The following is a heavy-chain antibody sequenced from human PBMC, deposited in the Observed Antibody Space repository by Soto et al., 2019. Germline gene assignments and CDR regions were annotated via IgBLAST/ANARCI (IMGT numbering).Heavy chain of an antibody. D-gene: IGHD2-8*01. CDR2: INHSGST. CDR3: ARGGDIVIMVYAIGRDDDGLAP. Sequence: SETLSLTCTFNGAAFSGYYWSRIRHPPGKGLDLIGEINHSGSTNYSASLKSTVTXSVDTSKNQFPLTLSSGSAAXTAVDYFARGGDIVIMVYAIGRDDDGLAPGGQGTLVTVSS. J-gene: IGHJ5*02. CDR1: GAAFSGYY. V-gene: IGHV4-34*01.